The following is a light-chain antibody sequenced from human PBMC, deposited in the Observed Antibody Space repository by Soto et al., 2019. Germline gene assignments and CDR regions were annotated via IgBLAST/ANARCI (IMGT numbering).Light chain of an antibody. Sequence: DIQMTQSPSTLSASVGDRVTITCRASQGLNNDLAWYQQKPGKAPNLLIYDASTLERGVPSRFSGTGSGTEFTLTLSSLQPDDFASYYCQQYHTSSITFVQGTRREIK. CDR1: QGLNND. V-gene: IGKV1-5*01. CDR2: DAS. J-gene: IGKJ5*01. CDR3: QQYHTSSIT.